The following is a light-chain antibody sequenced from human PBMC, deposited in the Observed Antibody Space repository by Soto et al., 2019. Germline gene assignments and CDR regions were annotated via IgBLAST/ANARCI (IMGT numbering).Light chain of an antibody. CDR1: QSVSSSY. Sequence: EIVLTQSPATLSLSPGERATLSCRASQSVSSSYLAWYQQKPGQAPRLLIYGASNRATGIPDRFSGSGSGTDFTLTISRLEPEDFAVYYCQQYRSSPVTFGAGTKVDIK. V-gene: IGKV3-20*01. CDR3: QQYRSSPVT. J-gene: IGKJ4*01. CDR2: GAS.